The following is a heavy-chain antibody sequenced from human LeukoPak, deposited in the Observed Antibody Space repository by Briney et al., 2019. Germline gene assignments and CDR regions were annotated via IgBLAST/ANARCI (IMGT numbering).Heavy chain of an antibody. V-gene: IGHV4-59*01. D-gene: IGHD3-10*01. J-gene: IGHJ3*02. CDR3: ARDFRTELLWFGEFHSYDAFDI. CDR1: GGSISSYY. Sequence: PSETLSLTCTVSGGSISSYYWSWIRQPPGKGLEWIGYIYYSGSTNYNPSLKSRVTISVDTSKNQFSLKLSSVTAADTAVYYCARDFRTELLWFGEFHSYDAFDIWGQGTMVTVSS. CDR2: IYYSGST.